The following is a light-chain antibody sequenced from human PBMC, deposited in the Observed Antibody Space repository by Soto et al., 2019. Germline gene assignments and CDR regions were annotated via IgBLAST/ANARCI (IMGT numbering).Light chain of an antibody. J-gene: IGLJ2*01. V-gene: IGLV1-51*02. CDR1: SSNIGNNY. Sequence: QSVLTQPTSVSAAPGQKVTISCSGSSSNIGNNYVYWYQQLPGTAPKLLIYENNKRPSGIPDRFSGSKSGTSATLGITGLQTGDEADYYCGTWDSSLSAVVFGGGTQLTVL. CDR2: ENN. CDR3: GTWDSSLSAVV.